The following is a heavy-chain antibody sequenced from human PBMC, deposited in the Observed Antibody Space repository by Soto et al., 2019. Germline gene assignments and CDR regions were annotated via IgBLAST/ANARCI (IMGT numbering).Heavy chain of an antibody. Sequence: PGGSLRLSCEASGFTFSSYWMSWVRQAPGKGLEWVANIKQDESERYYVDSVKGRFTISRDNAKNSLYLQMNSLRAEDTAVYYCAKEGSYCSGGSCYFISSFFDYWGQGALVTVSS. CDR2: IKQDESER. D-gene: IGHD2-15*01. V-gene: IGHV3-7*01. J-gene: IGHJ4*02. CDR3: AKEGSYCSGGSCYFISSFFDY. CDR1: GFTFSSYW.